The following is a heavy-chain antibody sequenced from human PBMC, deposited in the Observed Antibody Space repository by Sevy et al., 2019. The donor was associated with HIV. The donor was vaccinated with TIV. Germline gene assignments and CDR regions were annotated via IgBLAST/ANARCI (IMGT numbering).Heavy chain of an antibody. J-gene: IGHJ4*02. V-gene: IGHV3-72*01. CDR3: STHAGIAAAGRVFDY. Sequence: GGSLRLSCAASGFTFSDHYMEWVRRAPGKRLEWVGRTRNKADGYTTEYAASVKGRFTISRDDSENSLYLQMNSLKTEDTAVYYCSTHAGIAAAGRVFDYWGQGALVTVSS. CDR1: GFTFSDHY. D-gene: IGHD6-13*01. CDR2: TRNKADGYTT.